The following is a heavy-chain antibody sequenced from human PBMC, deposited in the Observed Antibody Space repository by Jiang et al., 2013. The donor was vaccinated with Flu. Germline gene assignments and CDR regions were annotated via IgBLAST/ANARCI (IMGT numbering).Heavy chain of an antibody. Sequence: LLKPSETLSLTCTVSGGSISSSSYYWGWIRQPPGKGLEWIGSIYYSGSTYYSPSLKSRVTISVDTSKNQFSLKLSSVTAADTAVYYCARRFGFGELSGYYYGMDVWGQGTTVTVSS. V-gene: IGHV4-39*01. J-gene: IGHJ6*02. D-gene: IGHD3-10*01. CDR1: GGSISSSSYY. CDR3: ARRFGFGELSGYYYGMDV. CDR2: IYYSGST.